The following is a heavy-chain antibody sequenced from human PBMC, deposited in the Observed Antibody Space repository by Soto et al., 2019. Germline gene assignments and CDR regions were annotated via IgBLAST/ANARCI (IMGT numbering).Heavy chain of an antibody. CDR2: IYYSGSS. D-gene: IGHD6-6*01. V-gene: IGHV4-59*01. CDR1: GVSISSYD. Sequence: PAETLSLTCTVSGVSISSYDLSWIRQPPGKGLEWIGYIYYSGSSNYNPALKSRVTISVDTYKNQFSLKMSSVRAADKDVYYCARTLEYSSSYLEIWFDPWGQGTLVTVSS. J-gene: IGHJ5*02. CDR3: ARTLEYSSSYLEIWFDP.